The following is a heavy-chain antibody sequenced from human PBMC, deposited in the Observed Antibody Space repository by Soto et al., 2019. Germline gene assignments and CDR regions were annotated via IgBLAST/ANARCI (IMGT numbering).Heavy chain of an antibody. D-gene: IGHD3-16*02. CDR2: ISAYNCNT. V-gene: IGHV1-18*01. J-gene: IGHJ4*02. CDR3: ASASSYSTIRLAQLSSPLPEY. CDR1: GYTFTSYG. Sequence: SLNVSCKASGYTFTSYGISWVRQAPGQGLEWMGCISAYNCNTNDAQKLQFRVTMTTDTSTSTAYMELRSLRSDDTAVYYCASASSYSTIRLAQLSSPLPEYWGQGTLVTVCS.